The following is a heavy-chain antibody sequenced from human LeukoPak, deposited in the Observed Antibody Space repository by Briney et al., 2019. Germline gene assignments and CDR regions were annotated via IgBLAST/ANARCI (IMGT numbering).Heavy chain of an antibody. CDR1: GFTFSNYA. V-gene: IGHV3-23*01. CDR3: AKRSPRDYYYNMDV. J-gene: IGHJ6*02. Sequence: PEGSLRLSCAASGFTFSNYAMSWVRQAPGKGLEWVSAILESGGSTYYADSVKGRFTISRDNSKNTLYLQMNSLRAEDTAVYYCAKRSPRDYYYNMDVWGQGTTVTVSS. CDR2: ILESGGST.